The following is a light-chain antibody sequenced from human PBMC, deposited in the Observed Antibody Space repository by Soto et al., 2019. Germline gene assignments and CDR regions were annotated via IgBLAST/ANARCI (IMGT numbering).Light chain of an antibody. V-gene: IGLV1-40*01. CDR3: QSYDSTLSARHD. CDR2: GNT. CDR1: SSNIGAGYD. Sequence: QSLLTQPPSVSGAPGQRVTISCTGSSSNIGAGYDVHWYQQRPGTAPKLLIFGNTNRPSGVPDRFSGSKSGTSASLAITGLQAEDEGDYYCQSYDSTLSARHDFGTGTKVTVL. J-gene: IGLJ1*01.